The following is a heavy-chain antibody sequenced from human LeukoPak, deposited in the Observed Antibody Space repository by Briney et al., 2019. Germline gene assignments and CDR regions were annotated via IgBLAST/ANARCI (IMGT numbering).Heavy chain of an antibody. CDR2: FDPEDGET. CDR1: GYTLTELS. D-gene: IGHD3-22*01. V-gene: IGHV1-24*01. CDR3: ATGHYYDSSGGAFDI. Sequence: ASVKVSCKVSGYTLTELSMHWVRQAPGKGLEWMGGFDPEDGETIYAQKFQGRVTMTEDTSTDTAYMELSSLRSEDTAVYYCATGHYYDSSGGAFDIWGQGTMVTVSS. J-gene: IGHJ3*02.